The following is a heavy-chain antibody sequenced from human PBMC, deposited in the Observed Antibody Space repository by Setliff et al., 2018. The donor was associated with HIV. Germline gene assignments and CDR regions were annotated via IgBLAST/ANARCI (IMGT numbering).Heavy chain of an antibody. CDR1: GYSFTSYW. V-gene: IGHV5-10-1*01. D-gene: IGHD3-22*01. CDR3: ASHDYYDSSVYYYRFDY. Sequence: GESLKISCKGSGYSFTSYWINWVRRMPGKGLEWMGRIDPSDSYTNYNPSFQGHVTISADKSISTAYLQWSSLKASDTAMYYCASHDYYDSSVYYYRFDYWGQGTLVTVSS. CDR2: IDPSDSYT. J-gene: IGHJ4*02.